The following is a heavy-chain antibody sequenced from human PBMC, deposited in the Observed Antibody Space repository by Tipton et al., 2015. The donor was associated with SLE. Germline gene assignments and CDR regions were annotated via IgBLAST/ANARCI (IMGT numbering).Heavy chain of an antibody. CDR2: IYYSGST. CDR3: ATYGQSSTSAFDY. V-gene: IGHV4-61*08. D-gene: IGHD6-6*01. J-gene: IGHJ4*02. CDR1: GGSISSGGYY. Sequence: TLSLTCTVSGGSISSGGYYWSWIRQSPGKGLEWIGYIYYSGSTNYNPSLKSRVTISVDTSKNQFSLKLGSVTAADTAVYYCATYGQSSTSAFDYWGQGTLVTVSS.